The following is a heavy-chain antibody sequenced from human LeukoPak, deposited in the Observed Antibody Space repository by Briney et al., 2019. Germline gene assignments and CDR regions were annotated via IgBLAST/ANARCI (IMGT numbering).Heavy chain of an antibody. CDR1: GYTFTGCY. D-gene: IGHD4-23*01. V-gene: IGHV1-2*02. CDR2: INPNSGGT. J-gene: IGHJ4*02. Sequence: GASVKVSCKASGYTFTGCYMHWVRQAPGQGLEWMGWINPNSGGTNYAQKFQGRVTMTRDTSISTAYMELSRLRSDDTAVYYCARDRVTVAEGFDYWGQGTLVTVSS. CDR3: ARDRVTVAEGFDY.